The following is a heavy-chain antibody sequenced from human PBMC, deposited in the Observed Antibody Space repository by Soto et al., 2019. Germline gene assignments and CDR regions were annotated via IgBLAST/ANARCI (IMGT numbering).Heavy chain of an antibody. CDR2: ISKSDYT. D-gene: IGHD2-2*01. V-gene: IGHV3-21*01. J-gene: IGHJ4*02. Sequence: GGSLRFSCTVSGFAFNNYGINWVRQAPGQGLEWVSSISKSDYTYYSDSVRGRFTISRDNAKNSVSLQMNTLRVEDTAVYYCAREDSIIIPAVSDFWGQGTLVTVSS. CDR3: AREDSIIIPAVSDF. CDR1: GFAFNNYG.